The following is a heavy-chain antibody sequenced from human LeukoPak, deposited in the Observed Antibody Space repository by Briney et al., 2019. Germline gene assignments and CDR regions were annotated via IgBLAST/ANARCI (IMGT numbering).Heavy chain of an antibody. CDR3: ARDSTTVTTWTLDY. CDR2: IKQDGSEK. D-gene: IGHD4-17*01. Sequence: GGSLRLSCAASGFTFSSYWMSWVRQAPGKGLEWVANIKQDGSEKYYVDSVKGRFTISRDNAKNSLYLQMNSLRAEDTAVYYCARDSTTVTTWTLDYWGQGTLVTVSS. V-gene: IGHV3-7*01. CDR1: GFTFSSYW. J-gene: IGHJ4*02.